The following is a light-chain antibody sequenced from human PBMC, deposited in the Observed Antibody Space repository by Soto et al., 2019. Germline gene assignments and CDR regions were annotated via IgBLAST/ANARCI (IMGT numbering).Light chain of an antibody. J-gene: IGLJ2*01. CDR1: GSDIGGYKY. Sequence: QSVLTQPASVSGSPGESITISCTGTGSDIGGYKYVSWYQQLPGKAPKLMIYDVSHRPSWVSYRFSGSKSGNTASLTISGLQAEDEGDYYCSSSTSINTVIFGGGTKVTVL. V-gene: IGLV2-14*03. CDR3: SSSTSINTVI. CDR2: DVS.